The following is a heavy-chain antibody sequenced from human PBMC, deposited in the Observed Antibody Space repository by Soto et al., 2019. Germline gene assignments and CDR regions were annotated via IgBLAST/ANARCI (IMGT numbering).Heavy chain of an antibody. V-gene: IGHV3-33*01. CDR2: IWYDGSNK. CDR3: ARDSTETPKPYYYYYGMDV. Sequence: QVQLVESGGGVVQPGRSLRLSCAASGFTFSSYGMHWVRQAPGKGLEWVAVIWYDGSNKYYADSVKGRFTISRDNSKNTLYLQMNSLRAEDTAVYYCARDSTETPKPYYYYYGMDVWGQGTTVTVSS. CDR1: GFTFSSYG. D-gene: IGHD4-4*01. J-gene: IGHJ6*02.